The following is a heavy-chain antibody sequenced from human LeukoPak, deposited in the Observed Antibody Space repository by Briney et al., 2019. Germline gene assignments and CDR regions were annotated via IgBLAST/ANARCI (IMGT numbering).Heavy chain of an antibody. V-gene: IGHV1-69*13. Sequence: ASAKVSCKASGGTLNTYSISWVRQAPGQGLEWMGGIIPVFNTINYAQRFQGRVTLTVDASTSTAYMELSSLRSEDTAVYYCARGNSRWSTPSSSYYYRMDVWGQGTTVAVSS. CDR2: IIPVFNTI. CDR1: GGTLNTYS. D-gene: IGHD4-23*01. CDR3: ARGNSRWSTPSSSYYYRMDV. J-gene: IGHJ6*02.